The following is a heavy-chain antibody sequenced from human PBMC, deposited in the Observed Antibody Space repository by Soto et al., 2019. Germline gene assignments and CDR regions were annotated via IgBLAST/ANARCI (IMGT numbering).Heavy chain of an antibody. CDR1: GYTFTSYA. J-gene: IGHJ4*02. V-gene: IGHV1-3*01. Sequence: QVQLVQSGAEVKKPGASVKVSCKASGYTFTSYAMQWVRQAPGQRLEWMGWINAGNGNTKYSQKFQGRVTITRDTSGSTANMELSSLRSDATAVYYCAGDPGYSYGYNWGQGTLVTVSS. CDR2: INAGNGNT. D-gene: IGHD5-18*01. CDR3: AGDPGYSYGYN.